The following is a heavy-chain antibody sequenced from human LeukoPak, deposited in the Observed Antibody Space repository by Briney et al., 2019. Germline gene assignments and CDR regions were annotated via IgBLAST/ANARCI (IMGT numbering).Heavy chain of an antibody. CDR1: GYTFTSYD. CDR2: MNPNSGNT. J-gene: IGHJ4*02. V-gene: IGHV1-8*01. Sequence: ASVKVSCKASGYTFTSYDINWVRQATGQGLEWMGWMNPNSGNTGYVQKFQGRVTMARNTSISTAYMELSSLRSEDTAVYYCARTSYYYGPGNSYYFDYWGQGTLVTVSS. D-gene: IGHD3-10*01. CDR3: ARTSYYYGPGNSYYFDY.